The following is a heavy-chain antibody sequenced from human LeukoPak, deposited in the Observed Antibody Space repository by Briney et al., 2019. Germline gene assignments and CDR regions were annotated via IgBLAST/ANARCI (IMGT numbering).Heavy chain of an antibody. V-gene: IGHV3-21*01. CDR1: GFTFSSYS. Sequence: SGGSLRLSCAASGFTFSSYSMNWVRQAPGKGLEWVSSISSSSSYIYYADSVKGRFTISRDNAKNSLYLQMNSLRAEDTAVYYCARDPVAGDYYYYMDVWGKGTTVTVSS. CDR2: ISSSSSYI. J-gene: IGHJ6*03. CDR3: ARDPVAGDYYYYMDV. D-gene: IGHD6-19*01.